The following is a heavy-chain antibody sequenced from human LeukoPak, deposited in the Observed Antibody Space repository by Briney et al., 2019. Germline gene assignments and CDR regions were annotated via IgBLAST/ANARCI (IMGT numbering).Heavy chain of an antibody. CDR3: AKGFYGSGSCPDY. D-gene: IGHD3-10*01. Sequence: GGSLRLSCAASGFSFDDYAMHWVRHAPGKGLEWVAGISWNSGSIDYVDSVKGRFTISRDNAKNSLYLQMNSLRAEDMALYYCAKGFYGSGSCPDYWGQGTLVAVSS. CDR1: GFSFDDYA. J-gene: IGHJ4*02. V-gene: IGHV3-9*03. CDR2: ISWNSGSI.